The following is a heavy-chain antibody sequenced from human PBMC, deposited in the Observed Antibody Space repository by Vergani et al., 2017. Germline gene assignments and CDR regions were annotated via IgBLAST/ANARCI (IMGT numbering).Heavy chain of an antibody. V-gene: IGHV1-18*01. D-gene: IGHD5-24*01. CDR2: ISAYSGET. CDR3: ARGGGMATTRTYFDY. CDR1: RYPFSRYG. J-gene: IGHJ4*02. Sequence: QAQLVQSGAEVKKPGASVRVSCKASRYPFSRYGISWVRQAPGQGLEWMGWISAYSGETRYARSLQGRVTMTTDASTNTAYMSLRSLRSDDTAIYYCARGGGMATTRTYFDYWGQGTLVTVSS.